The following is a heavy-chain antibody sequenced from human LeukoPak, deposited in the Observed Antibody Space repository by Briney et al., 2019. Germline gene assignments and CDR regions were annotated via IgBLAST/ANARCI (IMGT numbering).Heavy chain of an antibody. V-gene: IGHV3-66*01. CDR2: IYSGGST. CDR3: ARELAVATAPSPSLDY. D-gene: IGHD6-19*01. J-gene: IGHJ4*02. CDR1: GFTVSSNY. Sequence: PGGSLRLSCAASGFTVSSNYMSWVRQAPGKGLEWVSVIYSGGSTYYADSVKGRFTISRDNSKNTLYLQMNSLRAEDTAVYYCARELAVATAPSPSLDYWGQGTLVTVSS.